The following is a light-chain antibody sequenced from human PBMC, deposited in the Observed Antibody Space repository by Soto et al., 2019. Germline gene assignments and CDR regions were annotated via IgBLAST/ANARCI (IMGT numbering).Light chain of an antibody. CDR3: QQYDNSMWA. Sequence: EIVLTQSPGTLSLSPGERATLSCRASQSVSSNYLAWYQQKPGQAPRLLIYAASSRATGIPDRFSGRGSGTDFTLTISRLEPADFAVYYCQQYDNSMWAFGQGTKVDI. J-gene: IGKJ1*01. V-gene: IGKV3-20*01. CDR1: QSVSSNY. CDR2: AAS.